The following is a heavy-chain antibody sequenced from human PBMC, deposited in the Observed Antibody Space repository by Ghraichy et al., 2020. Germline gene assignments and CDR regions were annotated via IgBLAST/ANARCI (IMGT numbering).Heavy chain of an antibody. CDR1: GFTFSYAW. Sequence: GGSLRLSCAASGFTFSYAWMSWVRQAPGKGLEWVGRVRSKTDGGTTDYAAPVKGRFTISRDDSKNTLDLQMNSLKIEDTAVYYCTTDRRVGPMHGLGYFDYWGQGTLVTVSS. CDR2: VRSKTDGGTT. J-gene: IGHJ4*02. CDR3: TTDRRVGPMHGLGYFDY. V-gene: IGHV3-15*01. D-gene: IGHD1-26*01.